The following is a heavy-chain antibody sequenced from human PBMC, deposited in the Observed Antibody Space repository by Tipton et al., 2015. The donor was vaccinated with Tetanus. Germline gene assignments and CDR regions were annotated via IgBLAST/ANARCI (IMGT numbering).Heavy chain of an antibody. Sequence: LVKPTQTLSLTCTVSGVSISGGRYYWSWIRQRPGKGLEWVGDIYSRGSTYTDPSLKGRVTISVDTSKNQFSLRLNSVTAADTAVYYCARDQARGARGWNYFDFWGLGTLVTVSS. CDR1: GVSISGGRYY. CDR2: IYSRGST. CDR3: ARDQARGARGWNYFDF. J-gene: IGHJ4*02. D-gene: IGHD1-26*01. V-gene: IGHV4-31*03.